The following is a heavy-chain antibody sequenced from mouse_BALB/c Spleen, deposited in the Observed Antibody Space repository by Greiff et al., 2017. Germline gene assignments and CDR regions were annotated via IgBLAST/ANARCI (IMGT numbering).Heavy chain of an antibody. CDR1: GYSITSDYA. CDR3: ARNRNWSWFAY. Sequence: EVKLMESGPGLVKPSQSLSLTCTVTGYSITSDYAWNWIRQFPGNKLEWMGYISYSGSTSYNPSLKSRISITRDTSKNQFFLQLNSVTTEDTATYYCARNRNWSWFAYWGQGTLVTVSA. D-gene: IGHD4-1*01. CDR2: ISYSGST. V-gene: IGHV3-2*02. J-gene: IGHJ3*01.